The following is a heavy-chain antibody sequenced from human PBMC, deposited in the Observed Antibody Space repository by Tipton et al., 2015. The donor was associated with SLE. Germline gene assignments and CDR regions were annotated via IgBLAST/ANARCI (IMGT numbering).Heavy chain of an antibody. CDR1: GFTFSSYG. CDR3: ARDRPVGGSSGYYYSFDY. CDR2: ISGSGGST. Sequence: SLRLSCAASGFTFSSYGMSWVRQAPGKGLEWVSAISGSGGSTYYADSVKGRFTISRDNAKNSLYLQMNSLRDEDTAVYYCARDRPVGGSSGYYYSFDYWGQGTLVTVSS. V-gene: IGHV3-23*01. J-gene: IGHJ4*02. D-gene: IGHD3-22*01.